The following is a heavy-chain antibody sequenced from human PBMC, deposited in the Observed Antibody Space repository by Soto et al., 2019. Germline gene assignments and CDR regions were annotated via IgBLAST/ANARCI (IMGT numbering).Heavy chain of an antibody. CDR1: GFTVNGNC. CDR3: ARPLGYCSGGSCGRYGMDV. V-gene: IGHV3-53*01. D-gene: IGHD2-15*01. Sequence: GGSLRLSCAASGFTVNGNCMIWVRQAPGKGLERVSLIYSGGSTYYADSVKGRFTISRDNAKNTLYLQMNSLRAEDTAIYYCARPLGYCSGGSCGRYGMDVWGQGTTVTVSS. CDR2: IYSGGST. J-gene: IGHJ6*02.